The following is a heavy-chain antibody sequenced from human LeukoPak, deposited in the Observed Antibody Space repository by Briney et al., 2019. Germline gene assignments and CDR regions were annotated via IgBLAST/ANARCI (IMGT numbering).Heavy chain of an antibody. CDR3: ATPYCSSTSCYDAFDI. V-gene: IGHV4-39*07. Sequence: PSETLSLTCTVSGGSISSSSYYWGWIRQPPGKGLEWIGSIYHSGSTYYNPSLKSRVTISVDTSKNQFSLKLSSVTAADTAVYYCATPYCSSTSCYDAFDIWGQGTMVTVSS. CDR1: GGSISSSSYY. J-gene: IGHJ3*02. CDR2: IYHSGST. D-gene: IGHD2-2*01.